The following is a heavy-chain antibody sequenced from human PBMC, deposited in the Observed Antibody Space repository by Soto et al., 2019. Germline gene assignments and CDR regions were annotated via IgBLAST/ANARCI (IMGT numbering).Heavy chain of an antibody. CDR1: GFTFSSYG. Sequence: PGGSLRLSCAASGFTFSSYGMHWVRQAPGKGLEWVAVIPYDGSNKYYADSVKGRFTISRDNSKNTLYLQMNSLRAEDTAVYYCAKDYWNDENWFDPWGQGTLVTVSS. D-gene: IGHD1-1*01. CDR3: AKDYWNDENWFDP. V-gene: IGHV3-30*18. CDR2: IPYDGSNK. J-gene: IGHJ5*02.